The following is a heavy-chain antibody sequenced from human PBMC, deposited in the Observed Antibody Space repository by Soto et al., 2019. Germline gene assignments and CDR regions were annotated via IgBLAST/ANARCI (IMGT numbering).Heavy chain of an antibody. CDR1: GLTVSSYR. CDR3: ARYLAMDV. Sequence: GGSLRLSCAASGLTVSSYRMTWVRQAPGKGLEWVANIKEDGSEKNYVDSVKGRFTISRDNAKNSLYLQMNSLRGEDTATYYCARYLAMDVWGQGTTVTVSS. V-gene: IGHV3-7*03. J-gene: IGHJ6*02. CDR2: IKEDGSEK.